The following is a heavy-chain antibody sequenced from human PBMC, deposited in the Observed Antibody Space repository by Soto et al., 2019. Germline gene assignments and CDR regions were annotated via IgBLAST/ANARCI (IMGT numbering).Heavy chain of an antibody. CDR1: GFTFSSYA. CDR2: ISYDGSNK. J-gene: IGHJ3*02. V-gene: IGHV3-30-3*02. Sequence: GGSLRLSCAASGFTFSSYAMHWVRQAPGKGLEWVAVISYDGSNKYYADSVKGRFTISRDNSKNTLYLQMNSLRAEDTAVYYWAKNRAYYYERRGSIKGADAFDIWGQGTMVTVPS. CDR3: AKNRAYYYERRGSIKGADAFDI. D-gene: IGHD3-22*01.